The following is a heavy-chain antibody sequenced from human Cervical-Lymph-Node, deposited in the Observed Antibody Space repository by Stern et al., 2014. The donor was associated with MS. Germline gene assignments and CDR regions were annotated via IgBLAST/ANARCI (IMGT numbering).Heavy chain of an antibody. CDR1: GYTFTKYL. V-gene: IGHV7-4-1*02. CDR2: IKCNTGAP. J-gene: IGHJ5*02. D-gene: IGHD3-3*01. CDR3: ARDMSDFWSDYGHNWFDP. Sequence: QVQLVQSGSELKKPGASVTVSCEASGYTFTKYLIHWVRQAPGQGLEWLGWIKCNTGAPMYARDFAGRFVFSLDTSVTTAYLQISRLKTEDTAVYYCARDMSDFWSDYGHNWFDPWGQGTLVTVSS.